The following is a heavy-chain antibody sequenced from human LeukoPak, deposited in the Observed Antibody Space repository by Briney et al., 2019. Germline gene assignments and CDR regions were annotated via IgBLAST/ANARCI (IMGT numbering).Heavy chain of an antibody. Sequence: ETLSLTCTVSGGSISSYYWSWIRQPPGKGLEWVSYISSISTIYYADSVKGRFTISRDNAKNSLYLQMNSLRAEDTAVYYCARVDTAKYYFDYWGQGTLVTVSS. CDR1: GGSISSYY. D-gene: IGHD5-18*01. J-gene: IGHJ4*02. V-gene: IGHV3-69-1*02. CDR3: ARVDTAKYYFDY. CDR2: ISSISTI.